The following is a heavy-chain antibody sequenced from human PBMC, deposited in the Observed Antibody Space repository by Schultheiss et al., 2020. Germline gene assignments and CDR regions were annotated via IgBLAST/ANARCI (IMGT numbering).Heavy chain of an antibody. J-gene: IGHJ4*02. Sequence: SETLSLTCTVSGGSIGTYYWSWIRQPPGKGLEWIGYIYYSGSTNYNPSLESRITISVDTSKNQFSLKLSSVTAADTAVYYCARVVAGTGYVFNYWGRGTLVTAS. V-gene: IGHV4-59*01. CDR2: IYYSGST. CDR1: GGSIGTYY. D-gene: IGHD6-19*01. CDR3: ARVVAGTGYVFNY.